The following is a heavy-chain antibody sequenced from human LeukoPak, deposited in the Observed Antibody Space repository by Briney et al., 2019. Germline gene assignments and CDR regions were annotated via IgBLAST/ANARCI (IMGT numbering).Heavy chain of an antibody. V-gene: IGHV3-23*01. CDR3: AKTPLRQPVLDY. D-gene: IGHD6-13*01. CDR1: GFTFSNYA. J-gene: IGHJ4*02. CDR2: ISGSGGST. Sequence: GGSLRLSCAASGFTFSNYAMTCVRQAPGKGLEWVSAISGSGGSTYYADSVKGRFTISRDNSKNTLYLQMSSLRAEDTAVYYCAKTPLRQPVLDYWGQGALVTVSS.